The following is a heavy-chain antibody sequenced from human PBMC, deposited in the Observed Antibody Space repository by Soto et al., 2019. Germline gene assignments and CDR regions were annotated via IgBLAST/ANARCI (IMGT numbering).Heavy chain of an antibody. CDR3: ARNSRGSYHDY. V-gene: IGHV3-21*01. CDR1: GFTFSSYS. J-gene: IGHJ4*02. CDR2: ISSSSSYI. D-gene: IGHD1-26*01. Sequence: PGXSLRLSSAASGFTFSSYSMNWVRQAPGKGLECVSSISSSSSYIYYADSVKGRFTISRDNAKNSLYLQMNSLRAEDTAVYYCARNSRGSYHDYWGQGTLVTVSS.